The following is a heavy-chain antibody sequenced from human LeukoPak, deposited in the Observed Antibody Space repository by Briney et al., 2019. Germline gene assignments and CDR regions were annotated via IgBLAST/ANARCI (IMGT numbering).Heavy chain of an antibody. CDR3: ARDGSQGYCSGGSCNNWFDP. D-gene: IGHD2-15*01. CDR2: IKQDGSEK. V-gene: IGHV3-7*01. CDR1: GFTFSSYW. Sequence: GGSLRLSCAASGFTFSSYWMSWVRQAPGKGLEWVANIKQDGSEKYYVDSVKGRFTISRDNAKNSLYLQMNSLRAEDTAVYYCARDGSQGYCSGGSCNNWFDPWGQGTLVTVSS. J-gene: IGHJ5*02.